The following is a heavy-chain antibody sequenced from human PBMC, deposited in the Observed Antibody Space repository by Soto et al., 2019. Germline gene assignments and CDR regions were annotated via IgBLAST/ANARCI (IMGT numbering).Heavy chain of an antibody. V-gene: IGHV4-39*01. J-gene: IGHJ5*02. Sequence: SETLSLTCTVSGGSISSGGYYWGWVRQPPGKGLEWIGNMFHSGSTYYNPSLKSRVTISIDTSKNQFSLRLTSVTAADTALYYCARDYFDSSDYTTNWFDPWGQGTLVTVSS. D-gene: IGHD3-22*01. CDR3: ARDYFDSSDYTTNWFDP. CDR2: MFHSGST. CDR1: GGSISSGGYY.